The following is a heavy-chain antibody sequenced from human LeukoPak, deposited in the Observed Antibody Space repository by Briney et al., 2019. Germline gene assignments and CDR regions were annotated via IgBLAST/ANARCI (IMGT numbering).Heavy chain of an antibody. J-gene: IGHJ4*02. Sequence: PSETLSLTCTVSGGSISSYYWSWIRQPPGKGLEWIGYIYYSGSTNYNPSLKGRVTISVDTSKNQFSLKLSSVTAADTAVYYCARHVAGNFDYWGQGTLVTVSS. V-gene: IGHV4-59*08. CDR2: IYYSGST. CDR1: GGSISSYY. D-gene: IGHD6-19*01. CDR3: ARHVAGNFDY.